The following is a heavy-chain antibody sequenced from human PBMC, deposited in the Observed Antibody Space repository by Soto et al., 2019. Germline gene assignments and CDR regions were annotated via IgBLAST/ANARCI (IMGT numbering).Heavy chain of an antibody. V-gene: IGHV1-69*13. CDR1: GGTFGSQG. J-gene: IGHJ4*02. Sequence: SVKVSCKASGGTFGSQGIAWVRQAPGQGLEWMGGFIAMLGTPTYAKKVQGRATISADESLTSSYLELRSLRSEDTGVYFCARGAMANFDYWGQGTVVTVPQ. D-gene: IGHD5-18*01. CDR2: FIAMLGTP. CDR3: ARGAMANFDY.